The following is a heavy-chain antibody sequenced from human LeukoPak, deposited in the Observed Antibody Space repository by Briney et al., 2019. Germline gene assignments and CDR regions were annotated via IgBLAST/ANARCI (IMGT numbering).Heavy chain of an antibody. D-gene: IGHD1-20*01. CDR2: INHSGST. V-gene: IGHV4-34*01. Sequence: SETLSLTCAVYGGPFSGYYWSWIRQPPGKGLEWIGEINHSGSTNYNPSLKSRVTISVDTSKNQFSLKLSSVTAADTAVYYCARQSITGPRFDPWGQGTLVTVSS. CDR1: GGPFSGYY. J-gene: IGHJ5*02. CDR3: ARQSITGPRFDP.